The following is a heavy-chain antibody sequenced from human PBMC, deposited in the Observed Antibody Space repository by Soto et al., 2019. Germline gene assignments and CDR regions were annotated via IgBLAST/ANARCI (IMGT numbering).Heavy chain of an antibody. CDR3: ARAYSSSWYGPFDY. D-gene: IGHD6-13*01. CDR2: INHSGST. Sequence: PSETLSLTCAVYGGSFSGYYWSWIRQPPGKGLEWIGEINHSGSTNYNPSLKSRVTISVDTSKNQFSLKLSSVTAADTAVYYCARAYSSSWYGPFDYWGQGTLVTVSS. V-gene: IGHV4-34*01. CDR1: GGSFSGYY. J-gene: IGHJ4*02.